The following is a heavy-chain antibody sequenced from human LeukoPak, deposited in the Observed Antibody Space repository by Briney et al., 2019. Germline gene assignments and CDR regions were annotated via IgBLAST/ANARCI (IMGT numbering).Heavy chain of an antibody. CDR3: ARHVMYSANWFDP. V-gene: IGHV4-38-2*02. CDR1: GYSISSGYY. Sequence: ASETLSLTCTVSGYSISSGYYWGWIRQPPGKGLEWIGSIYHSGSTYYNPSLKSRVTISVDTSKNQFSLKLSSVTAADTAVYYCARHVMYSANWFDPWGQGTLVTVSS. D-gene: IGHD6-13*01. CDR2: IYHSGST. J-gene: IGHJ5*02.